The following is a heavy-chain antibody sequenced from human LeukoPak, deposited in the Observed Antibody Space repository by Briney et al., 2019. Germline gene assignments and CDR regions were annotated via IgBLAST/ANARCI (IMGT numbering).Heavy chain of an antibody. Sequence: SETLSLTCTVSGGSISSSSYYWGWIRQPPGKGLEWIGSIYYSGSTYYNPSLKSRVTISVDTSKNQFSLKLSSVTAADTAVYYCAGGLGITFGGVIALNWFEPWGQGTLVTVSS. D-gene: IGHD3-16*02. V-gene: IGHV4-39*01. CDR3: AGGLGITFGGVIALNWFEP. CDR1: GGSISSSSYY. J-gene: IGHJ5*02. CDR2: IYYSGST.